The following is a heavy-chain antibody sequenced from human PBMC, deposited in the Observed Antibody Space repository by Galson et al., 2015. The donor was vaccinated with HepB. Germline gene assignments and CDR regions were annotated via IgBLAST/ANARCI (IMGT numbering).Heavy chain of an antibody. CDR2: ISSSSSYI. V-gene: IGHV3-21*01. D-gene: IGHD1-26*01. CDR1: GFTFSSYS. J-gene: IGHJ5*02. CDR3: ARLLVGATRGVNWFDP. Sequence: SLRLSCAASGFTFSSYSMNWVRQAPGKGLEWVSSISSSSSYIYYADSVKGRFTISRDNAKNSLYLQMNSLRAEDTAVYYCARLLVGATRGVNWFDPWGQGTLVTVSS.